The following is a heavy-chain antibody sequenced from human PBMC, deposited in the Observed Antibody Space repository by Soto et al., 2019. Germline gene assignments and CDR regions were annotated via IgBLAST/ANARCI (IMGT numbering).Heavy chain of an antibody. CDR3: ARGALGYDSRGYYFDY. D-gene: IGHD3-22*01. CDR1: GYTFTTYG. CDR2: ISTYSGVT. J-gene: IGHJ4*02. Sequence: ASVKVSCKASGYTFTTYGIAWVRQSPGQGFEWMGWISTYSGVTKYAEKFEGRVTMTTDTSTSTADMELETLTSDDTAVYFCARGALGYDSRGYYFDYWGQGTLVTVSS. V-gene: IGHV1-18*01.